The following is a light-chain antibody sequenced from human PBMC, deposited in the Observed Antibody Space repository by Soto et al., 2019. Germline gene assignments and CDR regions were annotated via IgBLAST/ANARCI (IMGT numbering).Light chain of an antibody. CDR1: QSVSSW. Sequence: DIQMTQSPSTLSASVGDRVTITCRASQSVSSWLAWYQQKPGKAPKLLIYKASSLESGVPSRFSGSGSGTEFTLTISSLQPDDFATYYCQQSNTYVTFGPGTKVDIK. J-gene: IGKJ3*01. V-gene: IGKV1-5*03. CDR3: QQSNTYVT. CDR2: KAS.